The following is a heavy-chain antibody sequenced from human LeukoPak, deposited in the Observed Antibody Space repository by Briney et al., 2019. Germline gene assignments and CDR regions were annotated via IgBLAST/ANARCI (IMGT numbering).Heavy chain of an antibody. V-gene: IGHV1-18*04. J-gene: IGHJ5*02. CDR3: ARGPEGFDWLPRVAP. Sequence: GASVKVSCKASGYTFTSYGISWVRQAPGQGLEWMGWISAYNGNTNYAQKLQGRGTMTTDTSTSTAYMELRSLRSDDTAVYYCARGPEGFDWLPRVAPWGQGTLVTVSS. CDR1: GYTFTSYG. CDR2: ISAYNGNT. D-gene: IGHD3-9*01.